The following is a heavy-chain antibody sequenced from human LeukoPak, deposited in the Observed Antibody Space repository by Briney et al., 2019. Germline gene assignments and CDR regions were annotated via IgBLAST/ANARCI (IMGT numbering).Heavy chain of an antibody. V-gene: IGHV3-43*01. CDR3: AKDRGRWLQFDAFDI. J-gene: IGHJ3*02. Sequence: PGGSLRLSCAASGFTFDDYTMHWVRQAPWKGLEWVSLISWDGGSTYYADSVKGRFTISRDNSKNSLYLQMNSLRTEDTALYYYAKDRGRWLQFDAFDIWGQGTMVTVSS. CDR2: ISWDGGST. D-gene: IGHD5-24*01. CDR1: GFTFDDYT.